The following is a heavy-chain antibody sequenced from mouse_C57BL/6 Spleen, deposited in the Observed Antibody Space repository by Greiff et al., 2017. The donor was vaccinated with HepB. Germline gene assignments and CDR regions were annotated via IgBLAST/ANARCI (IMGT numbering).Heavy chain of an antibody. J-gene: IGHJ4*01. V-gene: IGHV1-64*01. CDR1: GYTFTSYW. Sequence: QVQLKQPGAELVKPGASVKLSCKASGYTFTSYWMHWVKQRPGQGLEWIGMIHPNSGSTNYNEKFKSKATLTVDKSSSTAYMQLSSLTSEDSAVYYCARGGSSGDGYAMDYWGQGTSVTVSS. CDR3: ARGGSSGDGYAMDY. CDR2: IHPNSGST. D-gene: IGHD3-2*02.